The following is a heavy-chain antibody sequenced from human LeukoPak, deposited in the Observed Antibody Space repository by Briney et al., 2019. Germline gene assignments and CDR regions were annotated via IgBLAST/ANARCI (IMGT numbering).Heavy chain of an antibody. CDR3: VRDGGVSGYDLFDY. CDR1: GFTFSNYW. J-gene: IGHJ4*02. CDR2: INQDGSKE. Sequence: QPGGSLRLSCAASGFTFSNYWMTWVRQAPGKGLEWVAHINQDGSKEYYMDSVKARFTISRDNAKNSLSLQMNSLRAEDTAVYYCVRDGGVSGYDLFDYWGQGTLVTVSS. V-gene: IGHV3-7*01. D-gene: IGHD5-12*01.